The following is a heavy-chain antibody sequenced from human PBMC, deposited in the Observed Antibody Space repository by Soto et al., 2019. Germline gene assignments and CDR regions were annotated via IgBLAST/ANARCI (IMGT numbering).Heavy chain of an antibody. CDR2: INTGDDDT. CDR3: AREVGTSLSYFDY. CDR1: GYTSTTYP. J-gene: IGHJ4*02. V-gene: IGHV1-3*04. Sequence: ASVKVSCKASGYTSTTYPMHWVRQAPGQRLEWMGRINTGDDDTKYAQNFQGRVTITKDTSASTAYMDLSRLRSEDTAVYYCAREVGTSLSYFDYWGQGTLGTVSS. D-gene: IGHD1-26*01.